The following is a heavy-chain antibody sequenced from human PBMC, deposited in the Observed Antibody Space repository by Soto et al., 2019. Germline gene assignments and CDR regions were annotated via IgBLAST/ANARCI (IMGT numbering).Heavy chain of an antibody. CDR2: IIPIFGTA. Sequence: QVQLVQSGAEVKNPGSSVKVSCKASGGTFSSYAISWVRQAPGQGLEWMGGIIPIFGTANYAQKFQGRVTITADESTSTAYMELSSLRSEDTAVYYCARGDDILTGYSGGDYFDCWGQGTLVTVSS. J-gene: IGHJ4*02. CDR3: ARGDDILTGYSGGDYFDC. CDR1: GGTFSSYA. V-gene: IGHV1-69*12. D-gene: IGHD3-9*01.